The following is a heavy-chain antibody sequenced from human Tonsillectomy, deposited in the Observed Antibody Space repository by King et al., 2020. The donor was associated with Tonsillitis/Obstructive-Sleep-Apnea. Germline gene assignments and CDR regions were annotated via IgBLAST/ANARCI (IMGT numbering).Heavy chain of an antibody. CDR2: ISYSGST. CDR1: DDSISSSTYN. J-gene: IGHJ6*03. V-gene: IGHV4-39*01. D-gene: IGHD3-3*01. Sequence: LQLQESGPGLVKPSETLSLICTVSDDSISSSTYNWGWVRQPPGKGLEWIGSISYSGSTYYNPSLKSRVTISVDTSKNQFSLKLSSVTAADSAVYYCASHTKDFWRGFYPQDYYMDVWGKGTTVTDSS. CDR3: ASHTKDFWRGFYPQDYYMDV.